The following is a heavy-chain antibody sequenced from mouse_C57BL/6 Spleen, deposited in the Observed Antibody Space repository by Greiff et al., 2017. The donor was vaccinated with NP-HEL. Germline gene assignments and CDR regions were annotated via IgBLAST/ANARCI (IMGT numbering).Heavy chain of an antibody. Sequence: VQLQQSGAELVRPGASVKLSCTASGFTIKDDYMHWVKQRPEQGLEWIGWIDPENGDTEYASKFQGKATITADTSSHTAYLQLSSLTSEDTANYYCTTYYDYDGTDWGQGTLVTVSA. D-gene: IGHD2-4*01. J-gene: IGHJ3*01. CDR3: TTYYDYDGTD. CDR1: GFTIKDDY. V-gene: IGHV14-4*01. CDR2: IDPENGDT.